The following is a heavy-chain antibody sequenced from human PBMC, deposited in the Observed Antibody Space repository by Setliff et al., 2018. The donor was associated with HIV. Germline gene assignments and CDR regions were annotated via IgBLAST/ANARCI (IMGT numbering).Heavy chain of an antibody. Sequence: GGSLRLSCAASGFTFDDYGMSWVRQAPGKGLEWVSGINWDGGSTGYADSVKGRFTISRDNAKNSLYLQMNSLRAEDTALYYCARASSLLWFGELLGWGQGTLVTVS. CDR2: INWDGGST. J-gene: IGHJ4*02. CDR1: GFTFDDYG. V-gene: IGHV3-20*04. D-gene: IGHD3-10*01. CDR3: ARASSLLWFGELLG.